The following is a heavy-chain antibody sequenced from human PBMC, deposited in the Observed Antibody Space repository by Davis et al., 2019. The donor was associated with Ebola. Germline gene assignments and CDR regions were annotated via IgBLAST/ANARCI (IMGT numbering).Heavy chain of an antibody. CDR2: INHSGST. V-gene: IGHV4-34*01. CDR1: GGSFSAYY. D-gene: IGHD6-19*01. J-gene: IGHJ4*02. Sequence: MPGGSLRLSCAVYGGSFSAYYWSWIRQPPGKGLEWIGEINHSGSTNYNPSLKSRVTISVDTSKNQFSLKLNSVTAADTAVYYCTRTTRDSGWFIDFWGRGTRVTVSS. CDR3: TRTTRDSGWFIDF.